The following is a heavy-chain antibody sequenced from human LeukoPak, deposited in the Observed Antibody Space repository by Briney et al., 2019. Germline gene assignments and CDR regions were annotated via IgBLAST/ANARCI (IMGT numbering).Heavy chain of an antibody. J-gene: IGHJ4*02. CDR3: ARDRPGYSSGWYSDY. Sequence: ASVKVSCKASGYTFTGYYMHWVRQAPGQGLEWMGWINPNSGGTNYAQKFQGRVTMTRDTSISTAYMELSRLRSDDTAVYYCARDRPGYSSGWYSDYWGQGTLVTVS. CDR1: GYTFTGYY. CDR2: INPNSGGT. D-gene: IGHD6-19*01. V-gene: IGHV1-2*02.